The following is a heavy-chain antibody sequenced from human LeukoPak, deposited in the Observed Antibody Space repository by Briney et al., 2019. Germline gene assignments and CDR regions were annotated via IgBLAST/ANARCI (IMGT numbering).Heavy chain of an antibody. CDR2: IYSGGST. Sequence: GGSLRLSCAASGFTVSSNYMSWVRQAPGKGLEWVSVIYSGGSTYYADSVKGRFTISRDNSKNTLYLQMNSLRAEDTAVYYCARRGRYCSSTSCSPIDYWGQGTLVTVSS. V-gene: IGHV3-53*01. CDR1: GFTVSSNY. D-gene: IGHD2-2*01. CDR3: ARRGRYCSSTSCSPIDY. J-gene: IGHJ4*02.